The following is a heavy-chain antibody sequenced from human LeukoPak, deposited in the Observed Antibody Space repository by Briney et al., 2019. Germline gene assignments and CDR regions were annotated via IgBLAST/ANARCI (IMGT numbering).Heavy chain of an antibody. V-gene: IGHV4-4*07. J-gene: IGHJ6*03. Sequence: SSETLSLTCSVSGGSISGYVWSWIRQPAGKGLEWIGRIYSSGSTNYNPSLKSRVTMSVDTSKNQFSLRVTSVTAADTAVYYCARAGDFARNQRTYYMDVWGKGTTVTLSS. CDR1: GGSISGYV. CDR3: ARAGDFARNQRTYYMDV. CDR2: IYSSGST. D-gene: IGHD3-16*01.